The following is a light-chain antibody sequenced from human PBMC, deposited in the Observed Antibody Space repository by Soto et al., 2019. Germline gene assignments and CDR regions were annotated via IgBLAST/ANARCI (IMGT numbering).Light chain of an antibody. CDR2: GAS. V-gene: IGKV3-15*01. J-gene: IGKJ1*01. Sequence: EILMAQSPATLSVSPGEGATLSCRASQSVSSNLAWYQQKPGQAPRLLIYGASTRATGIPARFSGSGSGTDFILTISSLQSEDSAVYYCQQYNNCPRTFGQGTKVDIK. CDR3: QQYNNCPRT. CDR1: QSVSSN.